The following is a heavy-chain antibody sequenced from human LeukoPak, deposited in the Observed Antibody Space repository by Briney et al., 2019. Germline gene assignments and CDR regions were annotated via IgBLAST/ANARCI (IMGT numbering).Heavy chain of an antibody. V-gene: IGHV4-59*08. Sequence: SETLSLTCTVSGGSISSYYWSWIRQPPGKGLEWIGYIYYSGSTNYNPSLKSRVTISVDMSKNQFSLKLSSVTAADTAVYYCAGGRASNIVVVPAAIFDYWGQGTLVTVSS. CDR1: GGSISSYY. CDR3: AGGRASNIVVVPAAIFDY. D-gene: IGHD2-2*01. CDR2: IYYSGST. J-gene: IGHJ4*02.